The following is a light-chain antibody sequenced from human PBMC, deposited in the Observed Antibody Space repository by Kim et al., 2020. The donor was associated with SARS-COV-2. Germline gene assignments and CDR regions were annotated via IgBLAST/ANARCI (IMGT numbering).Light chain of an antibody. CDR2: AAS. Sequence: EIVLTQSPGTQSLSPGERATLSCRPSERLSSAYLAWYQQRPGQAPRLLVYAASTRVKGIPDRFSGSGSGTDFTLTINRLEPEDFGVYYSQQYRSSPYTFGQGPKLEI. J-gene: IGKJ2*01. CDR1: ERLSSAY. V-gene: IGKV3-20*01. CDR3: QQYRSSPYT.